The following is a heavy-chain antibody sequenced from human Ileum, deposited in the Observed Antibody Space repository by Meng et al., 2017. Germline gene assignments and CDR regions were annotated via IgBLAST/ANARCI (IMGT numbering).Heavy chain of an antibody. CDR1: GLSITSDYC. J-gene: IGHJ4*02. CDR3: ARVSDSGGSCCGAEY. Sequence: SETLSLTCTVSGLSITSDYCWGWIRQPPGKGLEWLGSICHRGNTYYNPSLKSRVTISVDTSKNQFSVKLSSVTAADTAVYYCARVSDSGGSCCGAEYWGQGTRVTVSS. CDR2: ICHRGNT. V-gene: IGHV4-38-2*02. D-gene: IGHD2-15*01.